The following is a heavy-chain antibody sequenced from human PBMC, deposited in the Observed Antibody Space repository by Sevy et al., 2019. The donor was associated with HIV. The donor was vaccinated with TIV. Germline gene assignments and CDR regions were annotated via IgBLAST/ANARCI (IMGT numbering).Heavy chain of an antibody. V-gene: IGHV3-7*01. J-gene: IGHJ4*02. Sequence: EGSLRLSCVASGFTFSGYWMNWVRQAPGKGLEWVANIKQDGSDKHYVDSVKGRFTISRDNAKNSLYLQMNSLRVEDTAVYYCAQEQLGRFDSWGQGTLVTVSS. CDR1: GFTFSGYW. CDR3: AQEQLGRFDS. D-gene: IGHD1-26*01. CDR2: IKQDGSDK.